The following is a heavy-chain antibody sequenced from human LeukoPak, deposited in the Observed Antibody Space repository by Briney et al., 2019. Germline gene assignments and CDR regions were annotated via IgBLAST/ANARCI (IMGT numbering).Heavy chain of an antibody. CDR3: ARVPNCSGGSCYGYYFDY. CDR2: ISYDGSNK. J-gene: IGHJ4*02. Sequence: PGGSLRLSCAASGFTFSSYAMHWVRQAPGKGLEWVAVISYDGSNKYYADSVKGRFTISRDNSKNTLYLQMNSLRAEDTAVYYCARVPNCSGGSCYGYYFDYWGQGTLVTVSS. V-gene: IGHV3-30-3*01. CDR1: GFTFSSYA. D-gene: IGHD2-15*01.